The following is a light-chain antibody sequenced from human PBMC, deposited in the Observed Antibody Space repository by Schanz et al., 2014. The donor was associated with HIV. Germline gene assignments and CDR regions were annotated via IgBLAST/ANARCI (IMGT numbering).Light chain of an antibody. Sequence: QSALTQPASVSGSPGQSITISCTGTSSDVSGYNYVSWYQQRPGKAPKLMIYDVSNRPSGVSNRFSGSKSGNTASLTISGLQAEDEADYYCSSYTSSSTWVFGGGTKLTVL. CDR1: SSDVSGYNY. CDR2: DVS. CDR3: SSYTSSSTWV. V-gene: IGLV2-14*03. J-gene: IGLJ3*02.